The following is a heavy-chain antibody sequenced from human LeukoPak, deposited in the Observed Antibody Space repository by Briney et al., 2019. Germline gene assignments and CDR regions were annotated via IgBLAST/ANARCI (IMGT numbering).Heavy chain of an antibody. V-gene: IGHV1-18*01. CDR2: ISAYNGNT. CDR1: GYTFTNYG. J-gene: IGHJ6*02. D-gene: IGHD3-10*01. CDR3: ARDLRSHHYYGSGSYYTPKRETSGYYYGMDV. Sequence: GASVKVSCKASGYTFTNYGINWVRQAPGQGLEWMGWISAYNGNTKYAQRLQGRVTMTTDTTTSTAYMELRSLRSDDTAVYYCARDLRSHHYYGSGSYYTPKRETSGYYYGMDVWGQGTTVTVSS.